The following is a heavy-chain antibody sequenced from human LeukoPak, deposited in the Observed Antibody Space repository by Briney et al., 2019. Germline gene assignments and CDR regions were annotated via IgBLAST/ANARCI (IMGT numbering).Heavy chain of an antibody. Sequence: GGSLRLSCAASGFTFSSYWMSWVRQAPGKGLEWVANIKQDGSEKYYVDSVKGRFTISRDNAKNSLYLQMNSLRAEDTAVYYCARDELDNYFPLYYYYYMDVWGKGTTVTVSS. V-gene: IGHV3-7*01. CDR2: IKQDGSEK. CDR3: ARDELDNYFPLYYYYYMDV. D-gene: IGHD2/OR15-2a*01. CDR1: GFTFSSYW. J-gene: IGHJ6*03.